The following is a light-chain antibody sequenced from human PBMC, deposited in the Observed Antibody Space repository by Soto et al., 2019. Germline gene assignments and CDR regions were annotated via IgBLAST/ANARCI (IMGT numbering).Light chain of an antibody. CDR2: GAS. CDR3: QQYNNWPLT. J-gene: IGKJ4*01. V-gene: IGKV3-15*01. CDR1: QGISSA. Sequence: EIVMTQSPATLSVSPGERATLSCRASQGISSALAWYQQKPGQAPRLLVYGASTRATGLPARFSGSGSGTEFTLTISSLQSEDFAVYDCQQYNNWPLTFGGGTNVEIK.